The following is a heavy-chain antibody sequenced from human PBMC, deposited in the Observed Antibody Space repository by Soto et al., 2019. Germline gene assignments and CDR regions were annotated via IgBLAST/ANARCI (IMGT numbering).Heavy chain of an antibody. CDR1: GDTFTSYY. V-gene: IGHV1-46*01. CDR3: ARVYCSGGGCYGSDY. D-gene: IGHD2-15*01. CDR2: INPSGDT. J-gene: IGHJ4*02. Sequence: QVQLVQSGAEVKKPGASVKISCKASGDTFTSYYMHWVRQAPGQGLEWMGIINPSGDTSYAQKFQGRVTMTRDTPTSTIYMELSSLRSEDTAVYYCARVYCSGGGCYGSDYWGQGTLVTVSS.